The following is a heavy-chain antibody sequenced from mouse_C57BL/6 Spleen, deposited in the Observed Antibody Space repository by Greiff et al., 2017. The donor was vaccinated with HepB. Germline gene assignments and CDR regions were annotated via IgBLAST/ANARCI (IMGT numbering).Heavy chain of an antibody. J-gene: IGHJ2*01. CDR2: ISDGGSYT. Sequence: EVQVVESGGGLVKPGGSLKLSCAASGFTFSSYAMSWVRQTPEKRLEWVATISDGGSYTYYPDNVKGRFTISRDNAKNNLYLQMSHLKSEDTAMYYCARVTTVVAYYFDYWGQGTTLTVSS. D-gene: IGHD1-1*01. CDR3: ARVTTVVAYYFDY. V-gene: IGHV5-4*01. CDR1: GFTFSSYA.